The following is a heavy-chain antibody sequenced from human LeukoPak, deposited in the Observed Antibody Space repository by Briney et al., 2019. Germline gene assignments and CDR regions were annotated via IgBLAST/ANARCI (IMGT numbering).Heavy chain of an antibody. CDR3: ARVLYYDILTGYYRAEYYYYGMDV. CDR2: MNPNSGNT. D-gene: IGHD3-9*01. CDR1: GYTFSSYD. V-gene: IGHV1-8*01. J-gene: IGHJ6*02. Sequence: GASVKVSCKASGYTFSSYDINCVRQATGQGLEWMGWMNPNSGNTGYAQKFQGRVTMTRNTSISTAYMELSSLRSEDTAVYYCARVLYYDILTGYYRAEYYYYGMDVWGQGTTVTVSS.